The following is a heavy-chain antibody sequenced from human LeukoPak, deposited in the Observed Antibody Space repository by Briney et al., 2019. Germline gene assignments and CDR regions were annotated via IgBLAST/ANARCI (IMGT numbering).Heavy chain of an antibody. CDR1: GGTFSSYA. J-gene: IGHJ5*02. CDR3: ARIPPPHPSNPYGNWFDP. Sequence: SVKVSCKASGGTFSSYAISWVRQAPGQGLEWMGGIIPIFGTANYAQKFQGRVTITADKSTSTAYMELSSLRSEDTAMYYCARIPPPHPSNPYGNWFDPWGQGTLVTVSS. D-gene: IGHD4-11*01. V-gene: IGHV1-69*06. CDR2: IIPIFGTA.